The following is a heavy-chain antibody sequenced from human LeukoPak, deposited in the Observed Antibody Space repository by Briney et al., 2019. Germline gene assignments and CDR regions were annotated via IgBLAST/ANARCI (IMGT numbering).Heavy chain of an antibody. J-gene: IGHJ6*03. CDR2: IYHSGST. V-gene: IGHV4-59*12. Sequence: SETLSLTCTVSGGSIYYYYWSWIRQPPGKGLEWIGYIYHSGSTYYNPSLKSRVTISVDRSKNQFSLKLSSVTAADTAVYYCARDPTPQQLVKDYYYMDVWGKGTTVTVSS. D-gene: IGHD6-13*01. CDR3: ARDPTPQQLVKDYYYMDV. CDR1: GGSIYYYY.